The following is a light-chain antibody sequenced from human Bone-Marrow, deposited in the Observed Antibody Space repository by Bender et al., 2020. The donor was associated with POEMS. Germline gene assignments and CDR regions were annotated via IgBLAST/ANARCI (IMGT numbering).Light chain of an antibody. V-gene: IGLV2-8*01. CDR3: TSYSGTNRV. CDR2: EVS. J-gene: IGLJ3*02. Sequence: QSALTQPASVSGSPGQSITISCTGTSSDVGGYNYVSWYQQHPGTAPKLIMSEVSGRPSGVPDRFSGSKSGSPAALTVSGLQAEDEADYYCTSYSGTNRVFGGGTKLPVL. CDR1: SSDVGGYNY.